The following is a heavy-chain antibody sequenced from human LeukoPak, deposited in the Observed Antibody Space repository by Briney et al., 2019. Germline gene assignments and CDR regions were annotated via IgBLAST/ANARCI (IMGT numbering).Heavy chain of an antibody. D-gene: IGHD6-6*01. Sequence: SETLSLTCTVSGGSISSSSYYWGRIRQPPGKGLEWIGSIYYSGSTYYNPSLKSRVTISVDTSKNQFSLKLSSVTAADTAVYYCARGSKGYSIAARPSFFDYWGQGTLVTVSS. V-gene: IGHV4-39*07. CDR3: ARGSKGYSIAARPSFFDY. CDR1: GGSISSSSYY. J-gene: IGHJ4*02. CDR2: IYYSGST.